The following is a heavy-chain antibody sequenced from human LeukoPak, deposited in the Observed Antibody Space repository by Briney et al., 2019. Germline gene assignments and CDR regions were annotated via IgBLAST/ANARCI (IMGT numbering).Heavy chain of an antibody. V-gene: IGHV4-34*01. J-gene: IGHJ4*02. D-gene: IGHD3-22*01. CDR3: AADSSGIDY. CDR2: INHSGST. CDR1: GGSFSGYY. Sequence: PSETLSLTCAVYGGSFSGYYWSWIRQPPGKGLEWIGEINHSGSTNYNPSLKSRVTISVDTSKNQFSLKLSSVTAADTAVYYCAADSSGIDYWGQGTLVTVSS.